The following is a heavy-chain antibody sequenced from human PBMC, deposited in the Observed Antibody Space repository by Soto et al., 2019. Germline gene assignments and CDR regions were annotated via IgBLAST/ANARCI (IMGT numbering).Heavy chain of an antibody. CDR1: GFTFSTYA. Sequence: PGGSLRLSCAASGFTFSTYAMSWVRQAPGKGLEWVSSISGNGEFTTYADSVKGRFSISRDTSNKTLYLQMNSLSAEDTAVYYCAKELIRHLVVVALDFWGQGTPVTVSS. CDR2: ISGNGEFT. J-gene: IGHJ5*01. V-gene: IGHV3-23*01. D-gene: IGHD2-15*01. CDR3: AKELIRHLVVVALDF.